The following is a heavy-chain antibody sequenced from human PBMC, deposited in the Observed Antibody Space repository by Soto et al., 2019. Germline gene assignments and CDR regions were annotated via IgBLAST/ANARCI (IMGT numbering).Heavy chain of an antibody. J-gene: IGHJ5*02. V-gene: IGHV3-30*18. CDR1: GFTFSSYG. Sequence: GGSLRLSCAASGFTFSSYGMHWVRQAPGKGLEWVAVISYDGSNKYYADSVKGRFTISRDNSKNTLYLQMNSLRAEDTAVYYCAKDYGDYVSWFDPWGQGTLVTVSS. D-gene: IGHD4-17*01. CDR3: AKDYGDYVSWFDP. CDR2: ISYDGSNK.